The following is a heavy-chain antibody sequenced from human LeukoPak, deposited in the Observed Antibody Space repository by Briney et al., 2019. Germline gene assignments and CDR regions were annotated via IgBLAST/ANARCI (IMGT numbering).Heavy chain of an antibody. D-gene: IGHD2-2*01. CDR2: INHSGST. CDR3: ARAYCSSTSCQEV. CDR1: GGSFSGYY. J-gene: IGHJ4*02. V-gene: IGHV4-34*01. Sequence: SETLSLTCAVYGGSFSGYYWSWIRQPPGKGLEWIGEINHSGSTNYNPSLKSRVTVSVDTSKNQFSLKLSSVTAADTAVYYCARAYCSSTSCQEVWGQGTLVTVSS.